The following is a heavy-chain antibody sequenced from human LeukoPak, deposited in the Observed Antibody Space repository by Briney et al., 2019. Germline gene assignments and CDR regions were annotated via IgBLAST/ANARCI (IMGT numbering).Heavy chain of an antibody. V-gene: IGHV1-18*01. J-gene: IGHJ4*02. D-gene: IGHD3-10*01. CDR2: ISAYNGNT. CDR3: ARDSSITMVRGVIITSNFDY. Sequence: ASVKVSCKASGYTFTSYGISWVRQAPGQGLEWMGWISAYNGNTNYAQKLQGRVTMTTDTSTSTAYMELRSLRSDDTAVYYCARDSSITMVRGVIITSNFDYWGQGTLATVSS. CDR1: GYTFTSYG.